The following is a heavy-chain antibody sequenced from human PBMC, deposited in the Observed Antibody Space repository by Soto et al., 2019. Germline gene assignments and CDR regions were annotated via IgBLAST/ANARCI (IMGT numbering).Heavy chain of an antibody. J-gene: IGHJ6*02. V-gene: IGHV1-18*01. CDR1: GYIFVNYG. Sequence: QVQLVQSGDEVKKPGASVKVSCKASGYIFVNYGIAWVRQAPGQGLEWMGWISPYTGNTHSATQVQGRLTMTTDTSTSTAYMDLGRLTSDDTAVYYCVMVDNYVTPTPQDVWGQGTTVNVSS. CDR2: ISPYTGNT. CDR3: VMVDNYVTPTPQDV. D-gene: IGHD3-16*01.